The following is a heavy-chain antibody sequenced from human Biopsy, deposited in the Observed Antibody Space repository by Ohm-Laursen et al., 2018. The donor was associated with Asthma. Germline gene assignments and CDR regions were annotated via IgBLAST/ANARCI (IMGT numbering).Heavy chain of an antibody. D-gene: IGHD5-24*01. CDR2: IYYTGTT. CDR3: ARQQFATSPDDY. Sequence: SDTLSLTWTVSGAYIGTPDYHWSWIRQPPGKGLAWIGHIYYTGTTNYSPSLKSRATISVDRSKNQFSLKLTSVTAADTAVYYCARQQFATSPDDYWGRGTLVTVSS. CDR1: GAYIGTPDYH. V-gene: IGHV4-39*01. J-gene: IGHJ4*02.